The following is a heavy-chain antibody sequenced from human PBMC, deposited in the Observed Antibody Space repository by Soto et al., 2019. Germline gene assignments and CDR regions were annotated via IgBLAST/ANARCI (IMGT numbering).Heavy chain of an antibody. CDR2: IYPGDSDT. Sequence: PGASLKISCKGSGYSFTSYWIGWVRQMPGKGLEWMGIIYPGDSDTRYSPSFQGQVTISADKSITTAYLQWSSPKASDTAMYYCARQAAAGTWWFDPWGQGTLVTVSS. CDR1: GYSFTSYW. J-gene: IGHJ5*02. D-gene: IGHD6-13*01. CDR3: ARQAAAGTWWFDP. V-gene: IGHV5-51*01.